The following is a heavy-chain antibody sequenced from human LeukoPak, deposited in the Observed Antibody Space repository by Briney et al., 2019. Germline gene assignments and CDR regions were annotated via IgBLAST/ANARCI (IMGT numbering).Heavy chain of an antibody. D-gene: IGHD6-19*01. J-gene: IGHJ2*01. CDR1: GFTFSSYT. CDR2: ISNTSSYI. Sequence: GGSLRLSCAASGFTFSSYTMNWVRQAPGKGLEWVSSISNTSSYISYADSVKGRFTISRDNAKNSLYLQMNSLRAEDTAVYFCAKDRSGLNWYFDLWGRGTLVTVSS. V-gene: IGHV3-21*01. CDR3: AKDRSGLNWYFDL.